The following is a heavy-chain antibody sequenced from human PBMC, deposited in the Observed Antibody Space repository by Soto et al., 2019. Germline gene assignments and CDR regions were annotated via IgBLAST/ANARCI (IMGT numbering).Heavy chain of an antibody. Sequence: QVQLVESGGGLVKPGGSLRLSCEASGFTFSDYYMSWIRQAPGKGLEWVSYISRSSSYTNYADSLKGRFTISGDKAKNTLYLQMNGLRAEDPAVYYCAGRMTTVTSCDNWGEGTLFTVSS. CDR2: ISRSSSYT. CDR1: GFTFSDYY. CDR3: AGRMTTVTSCDN. J-gene: IGHJ4*02. V-gene: IGHV3-11*06. D-gene: IGHD4-17*01.